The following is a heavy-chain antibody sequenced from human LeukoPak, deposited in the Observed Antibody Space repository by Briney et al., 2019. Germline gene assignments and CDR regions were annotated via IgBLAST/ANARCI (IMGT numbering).Heavy chain of an antibody. D-gene: IGHD6-6*01. Sequence: SETLSLTCTVSGVSVSSYYWSWIRQPPGKEPEWIGFIYYTGSTNYNPSLKSRVTMSMDTSKNQFSLNLRSMTAADTAVYYCARDPLYSSSSGYFDSWGQGAPVTVSS. J-gene: IGHJ4*02. CDR3: ARDPLYSSSSGYFDS. CDR2: IYYTGST. V-gene: IGHV4-59*02. CDR1: GVSVSSYY.